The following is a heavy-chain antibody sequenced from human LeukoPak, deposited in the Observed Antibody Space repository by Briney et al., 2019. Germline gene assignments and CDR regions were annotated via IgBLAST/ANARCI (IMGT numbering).Heavy chain of an antibody. V-gene: IGHV3-21*01. J-gene: IGHJ4*02. CDR2: ISSSSSYI. CDR1: GFTFSPYS. CDR3: VRGDGYSYFGLRHSGNFDY. D-gene: IGHD5-24*01. Sequence: GGSLRLSCSASGFTFSPYSMNRVRQAPGKGLEWVSSISSSSSYIYYADSVKGRFTISRDNAKNSLSLQMNSLRADDTAVYYCVRGDGYSYFGLRHSGNFDYWGQGTLVTVSS.